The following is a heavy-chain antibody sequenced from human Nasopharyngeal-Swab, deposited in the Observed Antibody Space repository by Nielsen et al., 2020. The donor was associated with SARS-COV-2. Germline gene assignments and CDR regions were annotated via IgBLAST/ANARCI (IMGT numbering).Heavy chain of an antibody. V-gene: IGHV3-30*03. CDR2: IAHDASNE. D-gene: IGHD3-3*01. CDR1: GFTFSSFG. Sequence: GGSLRLSCAASGFTFSSFGMHWVRQAPGKGLEWVAFIAHDASNEYYGDSVKGRFSISRDSSKNTLYLQMDSLRGEDTAVYYCTTDGIDFWRTFDYWGQGTLITVSS. J-gene: IGHJ4*02. CDR3: TTDGIDFWRTFDY.